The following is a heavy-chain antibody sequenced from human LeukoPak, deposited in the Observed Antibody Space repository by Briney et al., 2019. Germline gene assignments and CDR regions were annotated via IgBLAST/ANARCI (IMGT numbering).Heavy chain of an antibody. V-gene: IGHV1-69*04. CDR2: IIPILGIA. D-gene: IGHD6-19*01. Sequence: ASVKVSCKASGGTFSSYAISWVRQAPGQGLEWMGRIIPILGIANYAQKFQGRVTITADKSTSTAYMELSSLRSEDTAVYYCARAVAGTGNRYYYYGMDVWGQGTTVTVSS. CDR1: GGTFSSYA. J-gene: IGHJ6*02. CDR3: ARAVAGTGNRYYYYGMDV.